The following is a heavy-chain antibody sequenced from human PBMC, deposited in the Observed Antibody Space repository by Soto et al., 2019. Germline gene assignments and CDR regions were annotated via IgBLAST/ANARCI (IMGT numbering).Heavy chain of an antibody. Sequence: VGSLRLSCAASGFTFSSYAMSWVRQAPGKGLEWVSAISGSAGNTKYADSVKVRFTVSRDNAKNTLYVQMNSLRAEDKAVYHCARVKGGSGDKGDPLDLWRQGVLVTVSS. CDR3: ARVKGGSGDKGDPLDL. D-gene: IGHD2-15*01. V-gene: IGHV3-23*01. J-gene: IGHJ5*02. CDR1: GFTFSSYA. CDR2: ISGSAGNT.